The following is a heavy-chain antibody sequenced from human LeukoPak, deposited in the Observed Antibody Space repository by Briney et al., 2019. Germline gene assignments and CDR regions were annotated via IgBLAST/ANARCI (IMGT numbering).Heavy chain of an antibody. CDR3: ARDPSPYCGGDCYFCY. V-gene: IGHV1-2*02. Sequence: ASVKVSCKASGYTFTGYYIHWVRQAPGQGLEWMGWINPNSGGTNYAQKFQGRVTMTRDTSISTAYMELSRLRSDDTAVYYCARDPSPYCGGDCYFCYWGQGTLVTVSS. D-gene: IGHD2-21*02. J-gene: IGHJ4*02. CDR2: INPNSGGT. CDR1: GYTFTGYY.